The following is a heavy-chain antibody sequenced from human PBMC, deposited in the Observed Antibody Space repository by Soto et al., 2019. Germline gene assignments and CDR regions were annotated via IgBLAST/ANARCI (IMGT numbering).Heavy chain of an antibody. J-gene: IGHJ6*02. CDR1: GYSFTSYL. V-gene: IGHV5-51*01. D-gene: IGHD2-15*01. CDR2: IHPGDSDT. CDR3: ARTPGXEVAASLEYYYFSGMDV. Sequence: ESLKISCEASGYSFTSYLIGWVRQMPGKGLEWMGIIHPGDSDTKYSPSFQGQVTISVDKSITTAYLQWSSLKASDTAMYYCARTPGXEVAASLEYYYFSGMDVWGQGTTVTVSS.